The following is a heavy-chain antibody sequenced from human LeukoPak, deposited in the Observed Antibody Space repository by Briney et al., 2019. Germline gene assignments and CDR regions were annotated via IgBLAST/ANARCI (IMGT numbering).Heavy chain of an antibody. Sequence: SETRSLTCTVSGGSISSYYWSWIRQPPGKGLEWIGYIYYSGSTNYNPSLKSRVTISVDTSKNQFSLKLSSVTAADTAVYYCAREAVAGTCFDYWGQGTLVTVSS. CDR1: GGSISSYY. CDR3: AREAVAGTCFDY. V-gene: IGHV4-59*01. D-gene: IGHD6-19*01. J-gene: IGHJ4*02. CDR2: IYYSGST.